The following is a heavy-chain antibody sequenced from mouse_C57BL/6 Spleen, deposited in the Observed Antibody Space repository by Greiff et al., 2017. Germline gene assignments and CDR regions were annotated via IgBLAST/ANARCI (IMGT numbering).Heavy chain of an antibody. V-gene: IGHV14-2*01. CDR2: IDPKDGET. D-gene: IGHD1-1*02. Sequence: EVQLVESGAELVKPGASVKLSCTASGFNIKDYYMYWVKQRTEQGLEWIGRIDPKDGETKYAPKFQSKATITPDTSSNTASLQLSSLTSEDTAVYDCARFVCSNGGSYGYFDFWGTGTTVTVSS. J-gene: IGHJ1*03. CDR3: ARFVCSNGGSYGYFDF. CDR1: GFNIKDYY.